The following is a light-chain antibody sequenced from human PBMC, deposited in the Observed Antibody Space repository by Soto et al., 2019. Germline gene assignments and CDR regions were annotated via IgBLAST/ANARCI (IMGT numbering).Light chain of an antibody. J-gene: IGKJ1*01. Sequence: DIQMTQSPSTLSASVGDRVTIACRASQTISSWVAWYQQKQXXXPTXMXXXXSSSDAXVPSTFRGSGSGTEFTLTISGLQPDDFATYYCQQYNSYPWTLGQGTKGDI. CDR3: QQYNSYPWT. V-gene: IGKV1-5*03. CDR2: XXS. CDR1: QTISSW.